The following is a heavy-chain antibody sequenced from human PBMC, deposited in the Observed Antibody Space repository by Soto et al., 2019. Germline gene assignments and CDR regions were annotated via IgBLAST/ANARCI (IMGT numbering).Heavy chain of an antibody. CDR2: ISSSSSYI. J-gene: IGHJ4*02. Sequence: EVQLVESGGGLVKPGGSLRLSCAASGFTFSSYSMNWVRQAPGKGLEWVSSISSSSSYIYYADSVKGRVTISRDNAKNSLYLQMNSLRAEDTGVYYCARQGGLNYYWGQGTLVTVSS. D-gene: IGHD3-16*01. CDR1: GFTFSSYS. V-gene: IGHV3-21*01. CDR3: ARQGGLNYY.